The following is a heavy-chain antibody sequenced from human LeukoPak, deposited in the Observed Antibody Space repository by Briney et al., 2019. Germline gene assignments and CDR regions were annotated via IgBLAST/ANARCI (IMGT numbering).Heavy chain of an antibody. D-gene: IGHD6-13*01. CDR2: IYYSGST. V-gene: IGHV4-59*02. Sequence: PSETLSLTCTVSGGSVSSYYWSWIRQPPGKGLEWIGYIYYSGSTNYNPSLKSRVTISVDTSKSQFSLKRRSVAAADTAVYYCARSSGRGSRSFYFDDWGQGTLVTVSS. CDR1: GGSVSSYY. J-gene: IGHJ4*02. CDR3: ARSSGRGSRSFYFDD.